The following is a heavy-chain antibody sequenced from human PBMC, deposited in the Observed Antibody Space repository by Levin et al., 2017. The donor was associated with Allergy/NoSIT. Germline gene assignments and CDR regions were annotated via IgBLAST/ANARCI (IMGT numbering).Heavy chain of an antibody. CDR1: GFTFSSYW. J-gene: IGHJ4*02. Sequence: RAGGSLRLSCAASGFTFSSYWMHWVRQAPGKGLVWVSRINSDGSSTSYADSVKGRFTISRDNAKNTLYLQMNSLRAEDTAVYYCARGSVILYYFDYWGQGTLVTVSS. V-gene: IGHV3-74*01. CDR2: INSDGSST. D-gene: IGHD3-10*01. CDR3: ARGSVILYYFDY.